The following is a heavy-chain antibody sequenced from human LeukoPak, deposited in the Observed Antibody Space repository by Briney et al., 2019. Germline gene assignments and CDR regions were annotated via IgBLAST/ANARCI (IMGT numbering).Heavy chain of an antibody. Sequence: GGSLRLSCAVSGFTFSSYSMNWVRQAPGKGLEWVSSISSRSSYADSVKGRFTNSRDNAKNSLYLQMNSLRAEDTAVYYCARDSYSSSRNDYWGQGTLVTVSS. CDR2: ISSRSS. CDR3: ARDSYSSSRNDY. CDR1: GFTFSSYS. D-gene: IGHD6-13*01. J-gene: IGHJ4*02. V-gene: IGHV3-21*01.